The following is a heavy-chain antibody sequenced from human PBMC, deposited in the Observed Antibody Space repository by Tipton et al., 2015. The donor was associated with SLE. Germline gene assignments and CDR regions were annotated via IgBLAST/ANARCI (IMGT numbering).Heavy chain of an antibody. V-gene: IGHV4-4*08. Sequence: LRLSCTVSGGSISSYYWSWIRQPPGKGLEWIGYIYTSGNTNYNPSLKSRVTISVDTSKNQFSLKLSSVTAADTAVYYCARGRVYDGVYYYYMDVWGKGTTVTVSS. CDR3: ARGRVYDGVYYYYMDV. D-gene: IGHD5/OR15-5a*01. CDR2: IYTSGNT. CDR1: GGSISSYY. J-gene: IGHJ6*03.